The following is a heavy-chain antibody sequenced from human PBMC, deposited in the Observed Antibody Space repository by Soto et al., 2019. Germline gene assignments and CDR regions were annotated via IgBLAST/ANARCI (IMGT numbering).Heavy chain of an antibody. CDR1: GGSMSSYY. V-gene: IGHV4-59*07. CDR2: VYYSGST. J-gene: IGHJ4*02. Sequence: PSDTLSLTCTVSGGSMSSYYWSWIRQPPGKGLEWIGYVYYSGSTNYNPSLKSRVTISVDTSKNQFSLKLSSVTAADTAVYYCARHYSSAWYKVDHWGQGALVTVSS. CDR3: ARHYSSAWYKVDH. D-gene: IGHD6-13*01.